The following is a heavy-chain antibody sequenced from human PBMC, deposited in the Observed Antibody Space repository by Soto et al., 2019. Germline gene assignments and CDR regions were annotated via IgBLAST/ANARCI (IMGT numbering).Heavy chain of an antibody. Sequence: GASVKVSCKASGYTFTSYAMHWVRQAPGQRLEWMGWINAGNGNTKYSQKFQGRVTITRDTSASTAYMELSSLRSEDTAVYYCARDLVYSSWPYSFDYWGQGTLVTVSS. J-gene: IGHJ4*02. D-gene: IGHD6-13*01. CDR3: ARDLVYSSWPYSFDY. CDR1: GYTFTSYA. CDR2: INAGNGNT. V-gene: IGHV1-3*01.